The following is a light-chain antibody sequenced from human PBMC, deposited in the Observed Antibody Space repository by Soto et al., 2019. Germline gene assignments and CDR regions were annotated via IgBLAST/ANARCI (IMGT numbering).Light chain of an antibody. Sequence: EVVFTQSPVTLSLSPVKRATLSCRASQSFRGLLAWYQQKPGQAPRLLIYDAYNRATGIPPRFSGSGSGTDFTLTISSLETEDSAVYYCQQRHMWPITFGQGTRLEIK. CDR3: QQRHMWPIT. CDR2: DAY. V-gene: IGKV3-11*01. CDR1: QSFRGL. J-gene: IGKJ5*01.